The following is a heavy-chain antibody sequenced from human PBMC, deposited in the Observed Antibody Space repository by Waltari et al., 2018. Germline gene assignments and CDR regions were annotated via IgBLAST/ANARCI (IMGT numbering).Heavy chain of an antibody. V-gene: IGHV1-69*12. CDR2: ILPILNVA. CDR1: GDTFSGYG. J-gene: IGHJ3*02. Sequence: QVHLVQSGAEVKKPGSSVKVACKASGDTFSGYGINWVRLVPGQGLEWMGGILPILNVANDAHQLEGRVTITADESTGTAYMELDNLRAGDTAVYFCARTTDGYNKYAFDIWGQGTMVTVSS. CDR3: ARTTDGYNKYAFDI. D-gene: IGHD5-18*01.